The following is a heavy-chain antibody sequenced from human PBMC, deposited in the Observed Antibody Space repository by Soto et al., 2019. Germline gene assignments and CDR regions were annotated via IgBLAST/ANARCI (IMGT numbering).Heavy chain of an antibody. CDR1: GFSLSTSGMC. V-gene: IGHV2-70*01. CDR2: IDWDDDK. J-gene: IGHJ6*02. D-gene: IGHD6-13*01. CDR3: ARIPIAAAGTGDYYYYGMDV. Sequence: SGPTLVNPTQTLTLTCTFAGFSLSTSGMCVSWIRQPPGNALEWLALIDWDDDKYYSTSLKTRLTISKDTSKNQVVLTMTNMDPVDTATYYCARIPIAAAGTGDYYYYGMDVWGQGTTVTASS.